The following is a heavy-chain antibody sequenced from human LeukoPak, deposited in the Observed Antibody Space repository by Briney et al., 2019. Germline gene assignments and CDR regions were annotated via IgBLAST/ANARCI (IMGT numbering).Heavy chain of an antibody. D-gene: IGHD6-19*01. CDR3: ARVTSGWKNFDY. CDR1: GYTFTAYY. CDR2: IDPTTVAT. V-gene: IGHV1-2*02. J-gene: IGHJ4*02. Sequence: ASVKVSCKASGYTFTAYYIHWARQAPGQGLEWMGWIDPTTVATNYAQKFQDRVMMTRDTSISTVYMELRRLRSDDTAVYYCARVTSGWKNFDYWGQGTLVTVSS.